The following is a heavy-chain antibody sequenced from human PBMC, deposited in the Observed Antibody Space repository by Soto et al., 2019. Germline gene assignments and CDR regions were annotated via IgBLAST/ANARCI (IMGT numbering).Heavy chain of an antibody. CDR2: IYYSGST. V-gene: IGHV4-59*01. J-gene: IGHJ5*02. CDR1: GGSISSYY. Sequence: PSETLSLTCTVSGGSISSYYWSWIRQPPGKGLEWIGYIYYSGSTNYNPSLKSRVTISVDTSKNQFSLKLSSVTAADTAVYYCARGGPSIAARRAYWFGPWGQGTLVTVSS. D-gene: IGHD6-6*01. CDR3: ARGGPSIAARRAYWFGP.